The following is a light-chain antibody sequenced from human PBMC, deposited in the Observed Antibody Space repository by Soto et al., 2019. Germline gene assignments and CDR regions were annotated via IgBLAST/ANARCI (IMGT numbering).Light chain of an antibody. Sequence: QSVLTQPASVSGSPGQSITISCTGTSSDVGGYNYVSWYQHHPGKAPKLMIYEVSNRPSGVSNRFSGSKSGNTASLTISGLQAEDEADYYCSSYIRSDSVVFGGGTKLTVL. CDR1: SSDVGGYNY. CDR2: EVS. J-gene: IGLJ2*01. V-gene: IGLV2-14*01. CDR3: SSYIRSDSVV.